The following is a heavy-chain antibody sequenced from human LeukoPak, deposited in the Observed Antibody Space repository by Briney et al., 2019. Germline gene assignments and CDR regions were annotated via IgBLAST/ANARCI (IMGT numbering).Heavy chain of an antibody. CDR2: IRSKAYGGTT. CDR1: GFTFGDYA. D-gene: IGHD2-2*01. J-gene: IGHJ3*02. CDR3: TRDRARIDPQSGFVVVPAAEESPEGAFDI. V-gene: IGHV3-49*04. Sequence: GGSLRLSCTASGFTFGDYAMSWVRQAPGKGLEWVGFIRSKAYGGTTEYAASVKGRFTISRDDSKSIAYLQMNSLKTEDTAVYYCTRDRARIDPQSGFVVVPAAEESPEGAFDIWGQGTMVTVSS.